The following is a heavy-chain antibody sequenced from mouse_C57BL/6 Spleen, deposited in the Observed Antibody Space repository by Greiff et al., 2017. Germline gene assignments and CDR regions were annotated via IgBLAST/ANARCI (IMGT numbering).Heavy chain of an antibody. CDR3: AREGLRRWFAY. V-gene: IGHV1-26*01. CDR1: GYTFTDYY. J-gene: IGHJ3*01. D-gene: IGHD2-2*01. Sequence: EVQLQQSGPELVKPGASVKISCKASGYTFTDYYMNWVKQSHGKSLEWIGDINPNNGGTSYNQKFKGKATLTVDKSSSTAYMELRSLTSEDSAVYYCAREGLRRWFAYWGQGTLVTVSA. CDR2: INPNNGGT.